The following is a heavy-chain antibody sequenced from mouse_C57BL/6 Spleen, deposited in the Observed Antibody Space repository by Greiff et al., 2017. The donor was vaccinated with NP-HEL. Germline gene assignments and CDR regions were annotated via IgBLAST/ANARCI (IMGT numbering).Heavy chain of an antibody. V-gene: IGHV14-4*01. CDR2: IDPENGDT. CDR3: TTRSPFSYGSSYGYFDV. D-gene: IGHD1-1*01. J-gene: IGHJ1*03. CDR1: GFNIKDDY. Sequence: EVHLVESGAELVRPGASVKLSCTASGFNIKDDYMHWVKQRPEQGLEWIGWIDPENGDTEYASKFQGKATITADTSSTTAYLQLSSLTSEDTAVYYCTTRSPFSYGSSYGYFDVWGTGTTVTVSS.